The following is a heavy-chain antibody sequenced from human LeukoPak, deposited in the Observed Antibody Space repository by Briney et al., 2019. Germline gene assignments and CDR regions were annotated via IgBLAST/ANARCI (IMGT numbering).Heavy chain of an antibody. D-gene: IGHD7-27*01. V-gene: IGHV3-21*01. J-gene: IGHJ4*02. CDR2: ISSSSSYI. Sequence: GGSLRLSCAASGFTFSSYSMNWVRQAPGKGLEWVSSISSSSSYIYYADSVKGRFTISRDNAKNSLYLQMNSLRAEDTAVYYCAKDLLGIGTGYFDYWGQGTLVTVSS. CDR1: GFTFSSYS. CDR3: AKDLLGIGTGYFDY.